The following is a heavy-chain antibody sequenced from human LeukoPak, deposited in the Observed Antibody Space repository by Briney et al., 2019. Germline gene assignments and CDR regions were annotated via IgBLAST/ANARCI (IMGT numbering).Heavy chain of an antibody. D-gene: IGHD6-13*01. V-gene: IGHV3-30*18. CDR3: AKDRIAAAGEGMDV. CDR2: ISYDGSNK. Sequence: GGSLRLSCAASGFTFSSYGMHWVRQAPGKGLEWVAVISYDGSNKYYADSVKGRFTISRDNSKNTLYLQMNSLRAEDTAVYYCAKDRIAAAGEGMDVWGQGTTVTVSS. J-gene: IGHJ6*02. CDR1: GFTFSSYG.